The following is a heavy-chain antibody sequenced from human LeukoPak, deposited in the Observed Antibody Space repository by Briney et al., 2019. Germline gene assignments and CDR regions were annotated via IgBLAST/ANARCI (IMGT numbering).Heavy chain of an antibody. D-gene: IGHD3-22*01. CDR1: GGSFSGYY. CDR3: GRAGGRSGYCDY. Sequence: PSETLSLTCAVYGGSFSGYYWSWIRQPPGKGPEWIGEINHSGSTNYKPSLKSRVTISVDTSKSQFSLKLSSVTAADTAVYYCGRAGGRSGYCDYWGQGTLVTVSS. CDR2: INHSGST. J-gene: IGHJ4*02. V-gene: IGHV4-34*01.